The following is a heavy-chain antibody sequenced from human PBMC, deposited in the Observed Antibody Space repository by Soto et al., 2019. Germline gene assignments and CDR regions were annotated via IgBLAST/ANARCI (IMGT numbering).Heavy chain of an antibody. CDR2: ISSGGGSK. CDR3: ARAFLGFDS. V-gene: IGHV3-11*01. CDR1: GFRFSNYY. D-gene: IGHD3-16*01. J-gene: IGHJ4*02. Sequence: GGSLRLSCAASGFRFSNYYMAWIRQAPGKGLEWVSYISSGGGSKYYADSVKGRFTIYRDNAKGILYLQMNSLRADDTAVYYCARAFLGFDSWGRGTLVTVSS.